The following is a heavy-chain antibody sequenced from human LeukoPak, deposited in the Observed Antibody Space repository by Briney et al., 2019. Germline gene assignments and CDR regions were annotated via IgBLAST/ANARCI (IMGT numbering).Heavy chain of an antibody. CDR3: ARDLELAAITTADAFDI. D-gene: IGHD2-2*01. Sequence: ASVKVSCKASGYTFSSYGISWVRQAPGQGLEWMGWISAYNGNTNYAQKLQGRVTMTTDTSTSTAYMELRSLRSDDTAVYYCARDLELAAITTADAFDIWGQGTMVTVSS. CDR1: GYTFSSYG. V-gene: IGHV1-18*01. CDR2: ISAYNGNT. J-gene: IGHJ3*02.